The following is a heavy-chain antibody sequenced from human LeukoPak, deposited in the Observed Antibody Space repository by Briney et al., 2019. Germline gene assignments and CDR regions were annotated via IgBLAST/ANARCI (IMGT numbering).Heavy chain of an antibody. D-gene: IGHD2-2*01. CDR2: IYTSGST. CDR3: AREERVPAAMVDAFDI. CDR1: GGSINSAGYY. J-gene: IGHJ3*02. V-gene: IGHV4-61*02. Sequence: SETLSLTCTVSGGSINSAGYYWSWIRQPAGKGLEWIGRIYTSGSTNYNPSLKSRVTISVDTSKNQFSLKLSSVTAADTAVYYCAREERVPAAMVDAFDIWGQGTMVTVSS.